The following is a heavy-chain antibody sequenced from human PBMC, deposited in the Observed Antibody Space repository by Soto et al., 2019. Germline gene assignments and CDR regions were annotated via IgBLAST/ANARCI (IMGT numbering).Heavy chain of an antibody. CDR2: IYWDDDE. J-gene: IGHJ6*02. CDR1: GFSLNTGGVG. D-gene: IGHD3-10*01. CDR3: VRNWRYYGGDYYYGMDA. V-gene: IGHV2-5*02. Sequence: ITLKESGPTLVKPTQTLTLTCTFSGFSLNTGGVGVGXVXXXXXXXXXXXALIYWDDDERYRPSLRSRLNITKDTINNQVVLTMTNMDPEDTATYYCVRNWRYYGGDYYYGMDAWGQGTTVTVSS.